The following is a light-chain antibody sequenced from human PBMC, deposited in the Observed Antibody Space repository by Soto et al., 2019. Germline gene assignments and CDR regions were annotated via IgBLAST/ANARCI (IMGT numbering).Light chain of an antibody. Sequence: DIQMTQSPSSLSASVGDRVTITCRASQGISNYLAWYQQKPGKVPKLLIYAASTLHSGVPSRFSGSGSGTDFTLTISSLQPEDVATYYCQKYNSPGTFGQGTKVEIK. CDR2: AAS. CDR3: QKYNSPGT. J-gene: IGKJ1*01. V-gene: IGKV1-27*01. CDR1: QGISNY.